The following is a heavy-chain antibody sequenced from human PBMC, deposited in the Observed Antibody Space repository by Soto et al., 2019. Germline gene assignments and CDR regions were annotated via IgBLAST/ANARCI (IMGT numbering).Heavy chain of an antibody. CDR2: IKSKTDGGTT. Sequence: GSLRLSCAASGFTFSNAWMSWVRQAPGKGLEWVGRIKSKTDGGTTDYAAPVKGRFTISRDDSKNALYLQMNSLKTEDTAVYYCTLGGYSYGRDYWGQGTLVTVSS. V-gene: IGHV3-15*01. CDR1: GFTFSNAW. J-gene: IGHJ4*02. CDR3: TLGGYSYGRDY. D-gene: IGHD5-18*01.